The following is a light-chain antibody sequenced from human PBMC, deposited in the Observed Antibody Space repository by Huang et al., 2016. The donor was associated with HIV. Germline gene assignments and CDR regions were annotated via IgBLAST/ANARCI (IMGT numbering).Light chain of an antibody. CDR1: QNINTY. Sequence: IQMTQSPTSLSASIGDRVSIACRASQNINTYLNWYQQKPGKAPKLLISSASTLQSGVPSRFSGSGSGTDFTLTIRGLQLDDFATYYCQQSYSALSSFGPGTRL. V-gene: IGKV1-39*01. J-gene: IGKJ5*01. CDR2: SAS. CDR3: QQSYSALSS.